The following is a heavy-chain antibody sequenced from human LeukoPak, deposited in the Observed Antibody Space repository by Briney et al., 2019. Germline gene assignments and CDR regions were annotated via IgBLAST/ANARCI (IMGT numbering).Heavy chain of an antibody. CDR3: VISSSFYTYDY. D-gene: IGHD3-22*01. CDR2: IYTSGST. V-gene: IGHV4-4*07. Sequence: SETLSLTCIVSGGSISSYYWSWIRQPAGKGLEWIGRIYTSGSTNYNPSLKSRVTMSVDTSKNQFSLKLSSVTAADTAVYYCVISSSFYTYDYWGQGTLVTVSS. CDR1: GGSISSYY. J-gene: IGHJ4*02.